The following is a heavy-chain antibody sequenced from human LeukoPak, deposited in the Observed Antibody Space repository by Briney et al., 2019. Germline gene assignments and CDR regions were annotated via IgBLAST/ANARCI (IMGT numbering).Heavy chain of an antibody. V-gene: IGHV3-30*04. J-gene: IGHJ4*02. D-gene: IGHD2/OR15-2a*01. Sequence: GGSLRLSCAASGFTFSSYAMHWVRQAPGKGLEWVAVISYDGSNKYYADSVKGRLTISRDNSKNTLYLQMNSLRAEDTAVYYCVRDWAPASMQAAPFDCWGQGTLVTVSS. CDR3: VRDWAPASMQAAPFDC. CDR2: ISYDGSNK. CDR1: GFTFSSYA.